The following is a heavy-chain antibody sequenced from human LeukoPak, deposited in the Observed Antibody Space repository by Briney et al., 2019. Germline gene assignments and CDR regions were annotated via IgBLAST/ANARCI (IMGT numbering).Heavy chain of an antibody. CDR1: GSTFSSYG. CDR2: IWYDGSNK. J-gene: IGHJ4*02. Sequence: GRSLRLSCAASGSTFSSYGMHWVRQAPGRGLEWVAVIWYDGSNKYYADSVKGRFTISRDNSKNTLYLQMNSLRAEDTAVYYCARGLDYGDYWGQGTLVTVSS. CDR3: ARGLDYGDY. V-gene: IGHV3-33*01.